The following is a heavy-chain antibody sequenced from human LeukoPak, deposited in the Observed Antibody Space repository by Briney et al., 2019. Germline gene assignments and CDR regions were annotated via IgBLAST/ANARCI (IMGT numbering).Heavy chain of an antibody. CDR3: ARGPPYDY. J-gene: IGHJ4*02. CDR1: GXTFTNAW. V-gene: IGHV3-15*01. CDR2: FKSTTDGGTT. Sequence: GGSLRLSCAASGXTFTNAWMYWVRQAPGKGLEWVGRFKSTTDGGTTDYAAPVKGRFTISRDNAKHSLYLQMNSLRAEDTAVYYCARGPPYDYWGQGTLVTVSS.